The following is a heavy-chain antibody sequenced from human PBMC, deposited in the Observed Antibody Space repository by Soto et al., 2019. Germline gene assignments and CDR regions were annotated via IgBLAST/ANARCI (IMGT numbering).Heavy chain of an antibody. CDR3: ARVQGYCSCDSCRIDY. CDR2: NYYSGST. Sequence: QLQLQESGPGLVKPSETLSLTCTVSGGSISSSSYYWVWIRQPPGKGLEWIGSNYYSGSTYYNLSLKSRVTISVDSSKSQFSLKLSSVPAGDAAVYFCARVQGYCSCDSCRIDYLGQGTLVTVSS. D-gene: IGHD2-15*01. CDR1: GGSISSSSYY. J-gene: IGHJ4*02. V-gene: IGHV4-39*01.